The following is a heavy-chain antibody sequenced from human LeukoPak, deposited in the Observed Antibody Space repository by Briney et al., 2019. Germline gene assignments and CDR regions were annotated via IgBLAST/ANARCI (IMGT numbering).Heavy chain of an antibody. V-gene: IGHV4-34*01. CDR1: GGSSSGFY. CDR3: ARGWGYYDSSACY. CDR2: INHSGST. Sequence: SETLSLTCAVYGGSSSGFYWTWIRQPPGKGLEWIGEINHSGSTNYNPALKSRVTISADTSKKQFSLKFSSLTAADTAVYYCARGWGYYDSSACYWGQGTLVTVSS. J-gene: IGHJ4*02. D-gene: IGHD3-22*01.